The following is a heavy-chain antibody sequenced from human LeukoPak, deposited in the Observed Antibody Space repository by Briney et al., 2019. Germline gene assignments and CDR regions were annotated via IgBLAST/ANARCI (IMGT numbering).Heavy chain of an antibody. CDR2: INPSGGST. Sequence: ASVKVSCKASGYTFTSYYMHWVRQAPGQGLEWMGIINPSGGSTSYAQKFQGRVTMTRDMSTSTVYMELSSLRSEDTAVYYCARVYSYGYWEQTGFDPWGQGTLVTVSS. D-gene: IGHD5-18*01. V-gene: IGHV1-46*01. CDR1: GYTFTSYY. CDR3: ARVYSYGYWEQTGFDP. J-gene: IGHJ5*02.